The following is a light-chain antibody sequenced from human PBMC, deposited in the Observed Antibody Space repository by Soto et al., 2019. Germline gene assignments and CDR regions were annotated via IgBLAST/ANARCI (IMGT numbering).Light chain of an antibody. V-gene: IGKV2D-29*01. CDR3: MQTIQLPWT. J-gene: IGKJ1*01. Sequence: DILMTQTPRSLSVTPGQPASISCRSSQSLLYSDGKNYFDWYLQRPGQPPQLLIYEVSNRFSGVPDRFSGSGSGTDFTLKISRVEAEDVGVYYCMQTIQLPWTFGQGTKVEIK. CDR2: EVS. CDR1: QSLLYSDGKNY.